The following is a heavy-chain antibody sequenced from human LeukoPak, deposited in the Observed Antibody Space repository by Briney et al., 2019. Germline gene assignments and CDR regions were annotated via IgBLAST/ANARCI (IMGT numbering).Heavy chain of an antibody. CDR1: GGTFSSYA. Sequence: SVKVSCKASGGTFSSYAISWVRQAPGQGLEWMGGIIPIFGTANCAQKFQGRVTITADESTSTAYMELSSLRSEDTAVYYCAAGDLMVYAIIDYWGQGTLVTVSS. CDR3: AAGDLMVYAIIDY. CDR2: IIPIFGTA. V-gene: IGHV1-69*01. J-gene: IGHJ4*02. D-gene: IGHD2-8*01.